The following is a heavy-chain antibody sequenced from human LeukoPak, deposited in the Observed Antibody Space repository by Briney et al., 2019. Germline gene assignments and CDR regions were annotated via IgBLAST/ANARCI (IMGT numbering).Heavy chain of an antibody. CDR1: GFTFSNYA. V-gene: IGHV3-30*18. D-gene: IGHD4-17*01. J-gene: IGHJ4*02. CDR2: TLYDGSNK. CDR3: AKDHDYGDPGYYFDY. Sequence: GGSLRLSCAASGFTFSNYAMHWVRRAPGKGLEWVADTLYDGSNKYYADSVKGRFTVSRDNSKNMLWLQMNSLRADDTAVYYCAKDHDYGDPGYYFDYWGQGALVTVSS.